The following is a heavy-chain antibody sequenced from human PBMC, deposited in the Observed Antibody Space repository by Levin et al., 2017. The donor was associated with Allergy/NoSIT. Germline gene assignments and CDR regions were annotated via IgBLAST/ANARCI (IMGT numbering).Heavy chain of an antibody. V-gene: IGHV3-15*01. J-gene: IGHJ4*02. CDR3: TTDSGFGELDY. CDR2: IKSKTDGGTT. CDR1: GFTFSNAW. Sequence: LSLTCAASGFTFSNAWMSWVRQAPGKGLEWVGRIKSKTDGGTTDYAAPVKGRFTISRDDSKNTLYLQMNSLKTEDTAVYYCTTDSGFGELDYWGQGTLVTVSS. D-gene: IGHD3-10*01.